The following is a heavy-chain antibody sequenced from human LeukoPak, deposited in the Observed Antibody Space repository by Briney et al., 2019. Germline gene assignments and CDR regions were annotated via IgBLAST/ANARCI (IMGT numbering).Heavy chain of an antibody. D-gene: IGHD3-22*01. CDR1: GGSVSSGSYY. CDR3: ATYYYDSSGYYYFDY. V-gene: IGHV4-61*01. CDR2: IYYSGST. J-gene: IGHJ4*02. Sequence: SETLSLTCTVSGGSVSSGSYYWSWIRQPPGKGLEWIGYIYYSGSTNYNPSLKSRVTISVDTSKNQFSLKLSSVTAADTAVYYCATYYYDSSGYYYFDYWGQGALVTVSS.